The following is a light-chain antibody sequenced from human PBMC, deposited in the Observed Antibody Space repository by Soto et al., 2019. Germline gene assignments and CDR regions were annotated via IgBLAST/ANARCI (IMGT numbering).Light chain of an antibody. V-gene: IGLV2-14*01. CDR3: SSYTSSSTYV. CDR2: DVS. J-gene: IGLJ1*01. Sequence: QSALTQPASVSGSPGQSITISCTGTSSEVGGYNYVSWYQQHPGKAPKLMVYDVSNRPTGVSNRFSGSKSGNTACLTISGLQAEDEADYYCSSYTSSSTYVLGTGTKLTVL. CDR1: SSEVGGYNY.